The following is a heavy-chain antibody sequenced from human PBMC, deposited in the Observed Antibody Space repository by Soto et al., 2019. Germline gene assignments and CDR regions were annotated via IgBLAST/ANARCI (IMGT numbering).Heavy chain of an antibody. V-gene: IGHV3-23*01. CDR3: ALRGSSSWYYFDS. CDR1: GFTFDTYA. Sequence: VQLLQSGGGRVHPGGSLRLSCVGSGFTFDTYAMSWVRQAPGKGPEWVGTVSGTGGLTYHADSVKGRFTISRDNSKNTLYLQMDSLRAEDAALYYCALRGSSSWYYFDSCGQGTLITVSS. D-gene: IGHD6-13*01. J-gene: IGHJ4*02. CDR2: VSGTGGLT.